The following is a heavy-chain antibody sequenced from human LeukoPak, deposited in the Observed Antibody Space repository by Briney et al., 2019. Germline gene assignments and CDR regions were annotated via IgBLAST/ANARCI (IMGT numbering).Heavy chain of an antibody. Sequence: GGSLRLSCAASGFTVSSRDMTWVRQAPGKGLEWVSTIFSGGDTYYADSVKGRFTISRDTSRNTLDLRMNSLRVEDTAVYYCARVTRKDQLFFDHWGQGTLVTVSS. CDR1: GFTVSSRD. V-gene: IGHV3-66*02. J-gene: IGHJ4*02. CDR2: IFSGGDT. D-gene: IGHD2-2*01. CDR3: ARVTRKDQLFFDH.